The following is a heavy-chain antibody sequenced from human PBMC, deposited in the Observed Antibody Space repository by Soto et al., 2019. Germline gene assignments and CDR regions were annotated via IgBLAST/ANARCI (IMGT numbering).Heavy chain of an antibody. CDR1: GFTFSSYS. J-gene: IGHJ5*02. CDR3: AREGGRLNGFDP. D-gene: IGHD2-15*01. CDR2: ISSSTI. V-gene: IGHV3-48*02. Sequence: EVQLVESGGGLVQPGGSLRLSCAASGFTFSSYSMNWVRQAPGKGLEWVSYISSSTINYADSLKGRFTTSRDNAKNNRYVQKNSLRDEDTAVYYCAREGGRLNGFDPWGQGTLVTVSS.